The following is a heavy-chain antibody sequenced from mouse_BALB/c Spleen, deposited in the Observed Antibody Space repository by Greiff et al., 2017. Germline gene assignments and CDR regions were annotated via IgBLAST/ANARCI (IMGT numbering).Heavy chain of an antibody. J-gene: IGHJ1*01. Sequence: EVKLVESGGGLVQPGGSLRLSCATSGFTFTDYYMSWVRQPPGKALEWLGFIRNKANGYTTEYSASVKGRFTISRDNSQSILYLQMNTLRAEDSATYYCARENYNGNYVGWYFDVWGAGTTVTVSS. V-gene: IGHV7-3*02. CDR3: ARENYNGNYVGWYFDV. CDR1: GFTFTDYY. CDR2: IRNKANGYTT. D-gene: IGHD2-1*01.